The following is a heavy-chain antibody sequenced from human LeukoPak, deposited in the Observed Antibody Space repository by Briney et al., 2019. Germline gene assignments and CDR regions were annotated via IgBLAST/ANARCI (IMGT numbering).Heavy chain of an antibody. CDR3: ARAPVGSSPFYWYFDL. J-gene: IGHJ2*01. Sequence: GSSVKVSCKASGGTFSSYAISWVRQAPGQGLEWMGGIIPIFGTADYAQKFQGRVTITADESTSTAYMELSSLRSEDTAVYYCARAPVGSSPFYWYFDLWGRGTLVTVSS. CDR1: GGTFSSYA. CDR2: IIPIFGTA. D-gene: IGHD2-2*01. V-gene: IGHV1-69*01.